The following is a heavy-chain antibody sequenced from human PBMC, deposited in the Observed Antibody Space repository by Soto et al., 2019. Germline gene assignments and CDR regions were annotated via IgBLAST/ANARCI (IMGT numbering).Heavy chain of an antibody. V-gene: IGHV3-48*03. Sequence: EVQLVESGGGLVQPGGSLRLSCAASGFTFSSYEMNWVRQAPGKGLEWVSYISSSGSTIYYADSVKGRFTIPRDNAKNSLYLQMNSLRAEDTAVYYCAILPLYGLDDGMDVWGQGTTVTVSS. D-gene: IGHD3-10*01. CDR2: ISSSGSTI. CDR3: AILPLYGLDDGMDV. CDR1: GFTFSSYE. J-gene: IGHJ6*02.